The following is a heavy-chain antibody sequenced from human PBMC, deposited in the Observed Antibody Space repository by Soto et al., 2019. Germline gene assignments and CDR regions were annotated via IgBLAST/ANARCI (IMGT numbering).Heavy chain of an antibody. V-gene: IGHV3-74*01. D-gene: IGHD3-22*01. CDR2: INSDGSST. Sequence: PGGSLRLSCAASGFTFSSYWMHWVRQAPGKGLVWVSRINSDGSSTSYADSVKGRFTISRDNAKNTLYLQMNSLRAEDTAVYYCAREGYYDSSAKAGYNWFDPWGQGTLVTVS. J-gene: IGHJ5*02. CDR3: AREGYYDSSAKAGYNWFDP. CDR1: GFTFSSYW.